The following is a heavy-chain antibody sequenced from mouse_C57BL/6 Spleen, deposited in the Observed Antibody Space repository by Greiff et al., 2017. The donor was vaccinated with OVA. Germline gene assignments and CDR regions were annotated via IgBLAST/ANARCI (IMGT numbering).Heavy chain of an antibody. V-gene: IGHV1-69*01. Sequence: VQLQQPGAELVMPGASVKLSCKASGYTFTSYWMHWVKQRPGQGLEWIGEIDPSDSYTNYNQKFKGKSTLTVDKSSSTAYMQLSSLTSEDSAVYYCVRRRDYFDYWGQGTTLTVSS. CDR1: GYTFTSYW. CDR2: IDPSDSYT. CDR3: VRRRDYFDY. J-gene: IGHJ2*01.